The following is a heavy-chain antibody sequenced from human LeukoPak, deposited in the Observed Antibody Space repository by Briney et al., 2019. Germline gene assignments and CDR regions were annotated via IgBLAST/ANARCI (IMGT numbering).Heavy chain of an antibody. CDR1: GYTFTSYG. CDR3: ARGAGKYIDSSLDY. V-gene: IGHV1-69*13. CDR2: IIPIFGTA. D-gene: IGHD3-10*01. Sequence: ASVKVSCKASGYTFTSYGISWVRQAPGQGLEWMGGIIPIFGTANYAQKFQGRVTITADESTTTAYMELSSLRSEDTAVYYCARGAGKYIDSSLDYWGQGTLVTVSS. J-gene: IGHJ4*02.